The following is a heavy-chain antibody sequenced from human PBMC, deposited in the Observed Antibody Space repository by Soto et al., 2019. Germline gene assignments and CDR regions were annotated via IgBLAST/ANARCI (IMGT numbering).Heavy chain of an antibody. CDR2: INHSGSA. Sequence: QVQLQQWGAGLLKPSETLSLTCGVSGASLSGVYWTWIRQTPGRGLEWIGEINHSGSAYCNPARGYRGTISVDTSKKQLSVSLTSVTAADTGRYYCARAFKGIIENTGWPKPYYYGLDVWAQGTAVIVSS. CDR3: ARAFKGIIENTGWPKPYYYGLDV. J-gene: IGHJ6*02. D-gene: IGHD6-19*01. V-gene: IGHV4-34*01. CDR1: GASLSGVY.